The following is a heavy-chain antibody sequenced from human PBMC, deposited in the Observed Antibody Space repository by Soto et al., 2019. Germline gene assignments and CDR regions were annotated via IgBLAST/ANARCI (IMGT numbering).Heavy chain of an antibody. D-gene: IGHD2-15*01. CDR3: ARGRYCLTGRCFPNWFDS. CDR2: IYKSTTT. V-gene: IGHV4-30-4*01. Sequence: SETLSLTCSVSGDSISTVDYFWAWIRQPPGQALEYIGYIYKSTTTYYNPSFESRVAISLDTSKSQFSLNVTSVTAADTAVYFCARGRYCLTGRCFPNWFDSWGQGTRVTVSS. CDR1: GDSISTVDYF. J-gene: IGHJ5*01.